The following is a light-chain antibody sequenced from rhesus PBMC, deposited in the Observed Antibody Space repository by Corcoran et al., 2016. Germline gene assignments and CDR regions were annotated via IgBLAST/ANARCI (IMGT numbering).Light chain of an antibody. V-gene: IGKV1-28*02. CDR2: AAS. CDR1: QGISSY. CDR3: LQHNSYPWT. Sequence: DIQMTQSPSSLSASVGDTVTITCRASQGISSYLNWFQQTPGKAPKLLIYAASSLESGVPSRFSGSGSGKDFTLTISSRQPEDFAIYYCLQHNSYPWTFGQGTKVEIK. J-gene: IGKJ1*01.